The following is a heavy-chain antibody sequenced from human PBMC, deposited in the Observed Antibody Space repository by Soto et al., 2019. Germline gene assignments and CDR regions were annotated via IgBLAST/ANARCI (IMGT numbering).Heavy chain of an antibody. CDR3: ARYCSSTSCSRIIDY. D-gene: IGHD2-2*01. CDR2: IYYSGST. CDR1: GGSISSGGYY. V-gene: IGHV4-31*03. Sequence: QVQLQESGPGLVKPSQTLSLTCTVSGGSISSGGYYWSWIRQHPGKGLEWIGYIYYSGSTYYNPSLKSRVTISVDTSKNQCSLKLSSVTAADTAVYYCARYCSSTSCSRIIDYWGQGTLVTVSS. J-gene: IGHJ4*02.